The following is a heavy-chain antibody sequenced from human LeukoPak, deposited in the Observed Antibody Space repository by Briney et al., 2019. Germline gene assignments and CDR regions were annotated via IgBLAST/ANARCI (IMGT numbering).Heavy chain of an antibody. CDR1: GFTFSSYA. D-gene: IGHD2-2*01. CDR3: ARGACSSTSCYLDGY. Sequence: GGSLRLSCAASGFTFSSYAMSWVRQAPGKGLEWVSVVSGSGGSTFYAGTVKGRFTISRDKSKNTLYLQMNSLRAEDTAVYYCARGACSSTSCYLDGYWGQGTLVTVSS. CDR2: VSGSGGST. V-gene: IGHV3-23*01. J-gene: IGHJ4*02.